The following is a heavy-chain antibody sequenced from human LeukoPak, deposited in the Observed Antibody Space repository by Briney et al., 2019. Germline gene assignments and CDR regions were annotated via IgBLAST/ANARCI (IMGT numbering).Heavy chain of an antibody. CDR2: ISSSSSYI. CDR1: GFTFSSYS. Sequence: PGGSLLLSGAASGFTFSSYSMNWVRQAPGKGLEWVPSISSSSSYIYYADSVKGRFTISRDNAKNSVYLQMNSLRAEDTAVYYCARESVVVPAANYYGMDVWGKGTTVTVSS. D-gene: IGHD2-2*01. V-gene: IGHV3-21*01. J-gene: IGHJ6*04. CDR3: ARESVVVPAANYYGMDV.